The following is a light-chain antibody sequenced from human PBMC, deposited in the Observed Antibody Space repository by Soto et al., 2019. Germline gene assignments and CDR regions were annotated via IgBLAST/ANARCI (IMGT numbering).Light chain of an antibody. J-gene: IGLJ1*01. CDR2: DVI. Sequence: QSALTQPASVSGSPGQSITISCTGTSSDIGGYNYVSWYQHHPGKAPQLIIFDVINRRSGVSNRLSGSKSANTSSLTIFGLQADDEADYYCFSCTSTTIYVFGSGTQVTVL. CDR1: SSDIGGYNY. CDR3: FSCTSTTIYV. V-gene: IGLV2-14*03.